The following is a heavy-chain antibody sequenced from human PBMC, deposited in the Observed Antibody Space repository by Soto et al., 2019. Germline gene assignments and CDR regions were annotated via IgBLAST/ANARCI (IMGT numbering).Heavy chain of an antibody. CDR1: GYTFTSYA. V-gene: IGHV1-3*01. J-gene: IGHJ4*02. CDR2: INAGNGNA. Sequence: ASVKVSCKASGYTFTSYAIHWVRQAPGQRLEWMGWINAGNGNAKYSQKFQGRVTITRDTSASTAYVELSSLSSDDTAVYYCAGGFFYYESSGYYPDYWGQGTLVTRLL. D-gene: IGHD3-22*01. CDR3: AGGFFYYESSGYYPDY.